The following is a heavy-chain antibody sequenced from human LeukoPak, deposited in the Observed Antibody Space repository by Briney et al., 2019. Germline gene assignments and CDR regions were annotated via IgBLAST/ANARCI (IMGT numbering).Heavy chain of an antibody. CDR3: ARDAEPYASYFDY. V-gene: IGHV3-11*01. Sequence: PGGSLRLSCTASGFTFSDYFMSWVRQAPGKGLEWVSYLGNSGSPKYYADSVKGRFTISRDNAKNSLYLQMNGLRAEDTAIYYCARDAEPYASYFDYWGQGTLVTVSS. CDR1: GFTFSDYF. J-gene: IGHJ4*02. D-gene: IGHD3-16*01. CDR2: LGNSGSPK.